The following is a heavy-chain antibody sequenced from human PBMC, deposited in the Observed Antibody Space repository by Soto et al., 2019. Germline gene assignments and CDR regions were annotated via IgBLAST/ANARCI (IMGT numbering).Heavy chain of an antibody. Sequence: GGSLRLSCAASGFTVSSNYMSWVRQAPGKGLEWVSVIYSGGSTYYADSVKGRFTISRDNSKNTLYLQMNSLRAEDTAVYYCARALGDYYYYYYMYVWGKGTTVTVSS. CDR1: GFTVSSNY. CDR2: IYSGGST. J-gene: IGHJ6*03. D-gene: IGHD2-21*02. CDR3: ARALGDYYYYYYMYV. V-gene: IGHV3-66*01.